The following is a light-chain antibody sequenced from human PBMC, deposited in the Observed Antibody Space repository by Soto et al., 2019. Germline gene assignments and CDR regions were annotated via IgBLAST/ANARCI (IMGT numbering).Light chain of an antibody. V-gene: IGLV2-8*01. Sequence: QSVLTQPPSASGSPGQSVTISCTGTSSDVGGYNYVSWYQQHPGKAPKLMIYEVSKRPSGVPDRFSGYKSGNTASLTVSGLQAEDEADYYCIAYAGSNNLVFGGGTKVTVL. CDR3: IAYAGSNNLV. J-gene: IGLJ3*02. CDR1: SSDVGGYNY. CDR2: EVS.